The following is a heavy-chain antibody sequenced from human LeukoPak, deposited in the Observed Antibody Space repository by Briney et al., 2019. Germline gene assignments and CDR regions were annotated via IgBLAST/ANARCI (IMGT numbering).Heavy chain of an antibody. CDR3: ARCRTAVAAPFDY. J-gene: IGHJ4*02. V-gene: IGHV4-34*01. Sequence: SETLSLTCAVYGGSFSGYYWGWIRQPPGKGLEWIGEINHSGSTNYNPSLKSRVTISVDTSKNQFSLKLSSVTAADTAVYYCARCRTAVAAPFDYWGQGTLVTVSS. D-gene: IGHD6-19*01. CDR2: INHSGST. CDR1: GGSFSGYY.